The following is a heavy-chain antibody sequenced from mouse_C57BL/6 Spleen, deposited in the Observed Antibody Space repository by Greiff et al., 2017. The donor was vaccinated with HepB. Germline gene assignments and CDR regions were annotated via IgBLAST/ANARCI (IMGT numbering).Heavy chain of an antibody. CDR2: INPGSGGT. J-gene: IGHJ3*01. Sequence: VKLMESGAELVRPGTSVKVSCKASGYAFTNYLIEWVKQRPGQGLEWIGVINPGSGGTNYNEKFKGKATLTADKSSSTAYMQLSSLTSEDSAVYFCARGYDYDWFAYWGQGTLVTVSA. D-gene: IGHD2-4*01. V-gene: IGHV1-54*01. CDR1: GYAFTNYL. CDR3: ARGYDYDWFAY.